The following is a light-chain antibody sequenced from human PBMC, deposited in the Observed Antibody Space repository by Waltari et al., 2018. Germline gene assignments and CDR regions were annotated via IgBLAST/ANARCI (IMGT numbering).Light chain of an antibody. V-gene: IGKV4-1*01. CDR3: MQGVRPWT. CDR1: ESVLYSSNNKNH. J-gene: IGKJ1*01. Sequence: DIVMTQSPESLAVSLGERATISCKTSESVLYSSNNKNHLAWYQQKPGQPPRLLLYWASTRESGVPYRFIGSGPETDFALTVTSLQAEDVAVYYCMQGVRPWTFGQGTRVEIK. CDR2: WAS.